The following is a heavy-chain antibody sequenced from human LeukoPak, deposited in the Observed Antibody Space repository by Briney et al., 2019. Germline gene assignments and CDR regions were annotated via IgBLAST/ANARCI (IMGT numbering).Heavy chain of an antibody. D-gene: IGHD5-24*01. CDR2: ISSSSSYI. CDR3: ATREEAA. CDR1: GFTFSNHG. V-gene: IGHV3-21*01. J-gene: IGHJ3*01. Sequence: PGGSLRLSCAASGFTFSNHGMNWVRQAPGKGLEWVSSISSSSSYIYYADSLKGRFTISRDNAKKSLYLQMNSLRAEDTAVYYCATREEAAWGQGTMVTVSS.